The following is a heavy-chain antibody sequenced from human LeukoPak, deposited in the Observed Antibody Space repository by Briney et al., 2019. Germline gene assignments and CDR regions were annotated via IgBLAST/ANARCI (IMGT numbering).Heavy chain of an antibody. J-gene: IGHJ3*02. D-gene: IGHD2-2*01. CDR3: AKHVPAAVHAFDI. CDR2: ISGSGGST. Sequence: DPGGSLRLSCQASGSTFPSYPMSWARQPPGKGLEWVSPISGSGGSTYYADSVKGRFTISRDNSKNTLYLQMNSLRAEDTAVYYCAKHVPAAVHAFDIWGQGTMVTVSS. CDR1: GSTFPSYP. V-gene: IGHV3-23*01.